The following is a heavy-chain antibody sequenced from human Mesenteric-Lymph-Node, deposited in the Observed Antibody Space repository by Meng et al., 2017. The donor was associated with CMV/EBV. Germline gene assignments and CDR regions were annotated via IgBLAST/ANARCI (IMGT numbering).Heavy chain of an antibody. Sequence: VACGAVRSVSHYWSWIRQPPGKGLEWIAYMYYSGSTNYNPSLKSRVTISVDTSKNQFSLKLSSVTAADTAVYYCARALVRGVTNFDYWGQGILVTVSS. V-gene: IGHV4-61*01. D-gene: IGHD3-10*01. CDR2: MYYSGST. CDR3: ARALVRGVTNFDY. J-gene: IGHJ4*02. CDR1: CGAVRSVSHY.